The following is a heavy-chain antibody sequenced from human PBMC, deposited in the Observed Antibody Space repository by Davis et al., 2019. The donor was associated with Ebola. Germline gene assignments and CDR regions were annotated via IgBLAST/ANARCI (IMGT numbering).Heavy chain of an antibody. CDR2: IYTSNTI. CDR1: GFTLRSYS. V-gene: IGHV3-48*02. CDR3: ARRYYGSGTYYKDY. D-gene: IGHD3-10*01. Sequence: PGGSLRLSCAASGFTLRSYSKNCVRQAPGKGLEWVSYIYTSNTIWYADSVKGRFTISRDNAKNSLYLQTNSLKDEDTAVYYCARRYYGSGTYYKDYWGQGTQVTVST. J-gene: IGHJ4*02.